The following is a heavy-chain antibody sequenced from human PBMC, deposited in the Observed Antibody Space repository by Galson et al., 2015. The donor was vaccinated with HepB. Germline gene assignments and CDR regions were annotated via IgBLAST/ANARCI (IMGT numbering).Heavy chain of an antibody. V-gene: IGHV1-69*13. J-gene: IGHJ4*02. CDR1: GGTFSSYA. D-gene: IGHD5-12*01. CDR3: ARDDLKGYSGYDTDYYFDY. CDR2: IIPIFGTA. Sequence: SVKVSCKASGGTFSSYAISWVRQAPGQGLEWMGGIIPIFGTANYAQKFQGRVTITADESTSTAYMELSSLRSEDTAVYYCARDDLKGYSGYDTDYYFDYWGQGTLVTVSS.